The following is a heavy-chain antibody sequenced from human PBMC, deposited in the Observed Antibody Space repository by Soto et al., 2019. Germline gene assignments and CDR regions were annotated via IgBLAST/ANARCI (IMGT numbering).Heavy chain of an antibody. J-gene: IGHJ6*02. V-gene: IGHV4-34*01. CDR1: GGSFSGYY. CDR3: ARVKSIAMSYGSGSYYTSSYYYYGMDV. Sequence: SETLSLTCAVYGGSFSGYYWSWIRQPPGKGLGWIGEINHSGSTNYNPSLKSRVTISVDTSKNQFSLKLSSVTAADTAVYYCARVKSIAMSYGSGSYYTSSYYYYGMDVWGQGTTVTVSS. CDR2: INHSGST. D-gene: IGHD3-10*01.